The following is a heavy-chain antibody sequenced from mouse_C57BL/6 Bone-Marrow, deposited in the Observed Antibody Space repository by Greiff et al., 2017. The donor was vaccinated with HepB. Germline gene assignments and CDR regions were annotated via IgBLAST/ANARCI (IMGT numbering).Heavy chain of an antibody. CDR2: INPSSGYT. CDR1: GYTFTSYW. J-gene: IGHJ3*01. Sequence: QVHVKQSGAELAKPGASVKLSCKASGYTFTSYWMHWVKQRPGQGLEWIGYINPSSGYTKYNQKFKDKATLTADKSSSTAYMQLSSLTYEDSAVYYCARLDYYGSSFPWFAYWGQGTLVTVSA. CDR3: ARLDYYGSSFPWFAY. D-gene: IGHD1-1*01. V-gene: IGHV1-7*01.